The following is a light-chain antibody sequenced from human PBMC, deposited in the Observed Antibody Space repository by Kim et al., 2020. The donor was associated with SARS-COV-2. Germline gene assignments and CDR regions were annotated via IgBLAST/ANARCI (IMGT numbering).Light chain of an antibody. J-gene: IGKJ2*01. Sequence: DIQMTQSPSTLSASVGDRVTTTCRASQSISSWLAWYQQKPGKAPKLLIYDASSLESGVPSRFSGSGYGTEFTLTISSLQPDDFATYYCQQYNSYPYTFGKGTKLEI. CDR3: QQYNSYPYT. CDR1: QSISSW. V-gene: IGKV1-5*01. CDR2: DAS.